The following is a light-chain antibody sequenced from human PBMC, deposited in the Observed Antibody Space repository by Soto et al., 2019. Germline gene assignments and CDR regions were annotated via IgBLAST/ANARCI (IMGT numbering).Light chain of an antibody. CDR1: QCVSSSY. CDR2: GAS. CDR3: QQYGSSYT. J-gene: IGKJ2*01. V-gene: IGKV3-20*01. Sequence: EIVLTQSPGTLSLSPGERATLSCRASQCVSSSYLAWYQQKPGQAPRLLIYGASSRATGIPDRFSGSGSGTDFTLTISRLEPENFAVYNCQQYGSSYTFGQGTTLEIK.